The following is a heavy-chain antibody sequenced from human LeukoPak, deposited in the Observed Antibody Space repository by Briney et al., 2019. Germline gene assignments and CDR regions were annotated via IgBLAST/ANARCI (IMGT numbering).Heavy chain of an antibody. CDR1: GGSISSYY. Sequence: SETLSLTCTVSGGSISSYYWSWIRQPPGKGLEWIGEINHSGSTNYNPSLKSRVTISVDTSQNQFSLKLSSVTAADTAVYYCARGRRNYGDYGGSRDYWGQGTLVTVSS. V-gene: IGHV4-34*01. D-gene: IGHD4-17*01. J-gene: IGHJ4*02. CDR2: INHSGST. CDR3: ARGRRNYGDYGGSRDY.